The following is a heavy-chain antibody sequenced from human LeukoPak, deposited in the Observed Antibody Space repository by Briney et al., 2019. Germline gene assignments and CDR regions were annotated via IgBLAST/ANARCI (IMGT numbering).Heavy chain of an antibody. J-gene: IGHJ6*03. V-gene: IGHV1-69*05. CDR2: IIPVFGTT. CDR1: GGTFIHYS. CDR3: ARGSPYCSSTSCSHSYYYYYMDV. D-gene: IGHD2-2*01. Sequence: SVKVSCKASGGTFIHYSISWVRQAPGQGLEWMGGIIPVFGTTNYAQKFQGRVTITTDESTSTAYLELSSLRSEDTAVYYCARGSPYCSSTSCSHSYYYYYMDVWGKGTTVTVSS.